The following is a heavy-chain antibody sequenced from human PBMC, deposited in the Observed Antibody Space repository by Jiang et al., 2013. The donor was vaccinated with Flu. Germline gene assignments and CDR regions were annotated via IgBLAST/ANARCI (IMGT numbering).Heavy chain of an antibody. J-gene: IGHJ4*02. CDR2: LSYDGSNQ. V-gene: IGHV3-30*18. Sequence: RLSCAASGFTFSTYGMHWIRQAPGKGLEWVALLSYDGSNQNYADSVKGRFTISRDISKNTLYLQMNSLRAEDTAVYYCAKGGLHDYTKGYFDSWGQGTLVTVSS. CDR3: AKGGLHDYTKGYFDS. CDR1: GFTFSTYG. D-gene: IGHD4-11*01.